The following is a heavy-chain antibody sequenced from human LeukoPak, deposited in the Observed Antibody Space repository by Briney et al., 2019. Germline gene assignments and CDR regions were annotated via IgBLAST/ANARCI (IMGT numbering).Heavy chain of an antibody. J-gene: IGHJ4*02. V-gene: IGHV3-48*04. D-gene: IGHD5-18*01. Sequence: GGSLRLSCAASGFTFSSYSMNWVRQAPGKGLEWVSYISSSSSTIYYADSVKGRFTISRDNAKNSLYLQMNSLRAEDTAVYYCAREVAYSYGRQWGQGTLVTVSS. CDR3: AREVAYSYGRQ. CDR2: ISSSSSTI. CDR1: GFTFSSYS.